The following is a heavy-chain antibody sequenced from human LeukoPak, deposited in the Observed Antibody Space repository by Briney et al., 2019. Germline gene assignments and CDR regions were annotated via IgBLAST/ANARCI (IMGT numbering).Heavy chain of an antibody. D-gene: IGHD3-3*01. V-gene: IGHV4-59*08. Sequence: PSETLSLTCTVTGGSISSYYWSWIRQPPGKGLEWIGYIYYSGSTNYNPSLKSRVTISVDTSKNQFSLKLSSVTAADTAVYYCARHRGGWRSGYCGMDVWGQGTTVTVSS. CDR1: GGSISSYY. J-gene: IGHJ6*02. CDR2: IYYSGST. CDR3: ARHRGGWRSGYCGMDV.